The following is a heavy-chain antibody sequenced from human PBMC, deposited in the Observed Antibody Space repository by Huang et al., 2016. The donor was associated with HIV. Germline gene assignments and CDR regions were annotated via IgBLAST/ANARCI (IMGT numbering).Heavy chain of an antibody. Sequence: QVQLHQWGAGLVKPSETLSLTCAVYGGSFTDYHWSWVRQPQGKGLEWIGDIYYNGNTNNNPSLKGRVIMSIDTSKNQFSLKMWSATAADTAVYYCARVKRGHGYAWDYYGLDVWGQGTTVFVS. CDR3: ARVKRGHGYAWDYYGLDV. D-gene: IGHD3-16*01. CDR2: IYYNGNT. V-gene: IGHV4-34*01. J-gene: IGHJ6*02. CDR1: GGSFTDYH.